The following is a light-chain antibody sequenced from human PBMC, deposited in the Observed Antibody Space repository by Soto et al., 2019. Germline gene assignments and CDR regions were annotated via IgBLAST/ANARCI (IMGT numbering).Light chain of an antibody. V-gene: IGLV2-14*01. CDR1: NSDVGSYNF. J-gene: IGLJ3*02. CDR2: EVS. Sequence: QSALTQPASVSGSPGQSITISCTGTNSDVGSYNFVSWYQQHPGKVPKLLIYEVSNRPSGVSNRFSGSKSGNTASLTISGLQPEDEADYYCSSYTSSSSWAFGGGTKLTVL. CDR3: SSYTSSSSWA.